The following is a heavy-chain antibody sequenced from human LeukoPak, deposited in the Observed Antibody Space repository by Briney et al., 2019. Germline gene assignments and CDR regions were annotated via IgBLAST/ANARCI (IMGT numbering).Heavy chain of an antibody. CDR3: AGDPHYYGSGSSFLYYFDY. Sequence: GASVKVSCKASGYTFTSYGISWVRQAPGQGLEWMGWSSAYNGNTNYAQKLQGRVTMTTDTSTSTAYMELRSLRSDDTAVYYCAGDPHYYGSGSSFLYYFDYWGQETLVTVSS. CDR1: GYTFTSYG. D-gene: IGHD3-10*01. V-gene: IGHV1-18*01. J-gene: IGHJ4*02. CDR2: SSAYNGNT.